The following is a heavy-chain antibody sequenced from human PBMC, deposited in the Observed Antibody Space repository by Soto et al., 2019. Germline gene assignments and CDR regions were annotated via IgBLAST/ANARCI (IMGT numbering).Heavy chain of an antibody. Sequence: SVKVSCKASGGTFSSYAISWVRQAPGQGLEWMGGIIPIFGTANYAQKFQGRVTITADESTSTAYMELSSLRSEDTAVYYCARENGTYYYDSSDLMPRYWGQGKLVTVSS. CDR2: IIPIFGTA. CDR3: ARENGTYYYDSSDLMPRY. CDR1: GGTFSSYA. J-gene: IGHJ4*02. D-gene: IGHD3-22*01. V-gene: IGHV1-69*13.